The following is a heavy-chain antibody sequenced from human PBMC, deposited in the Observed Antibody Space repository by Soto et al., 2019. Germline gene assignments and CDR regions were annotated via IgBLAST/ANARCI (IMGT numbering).Heavy chain of an antibody. CDR1: GDRVSSNHAA. D-gene: IGHD2-2*01. Sequence: SQTLSLTCAVSGDRVSSNHAALHWIMQSPSRGLGWLVRKYYRSKWYNHSAVSVKSRITVNPDTSKNQXSLQLNSVTPENTAVYYCSRRGPAGDMGYWGQGTLVTVAS. CDR2: KYYRSKWYN. CDR3: SRRGPAGDMGY. V-gene: IGHV6-1*01. J-gene: IGHJ4*02.